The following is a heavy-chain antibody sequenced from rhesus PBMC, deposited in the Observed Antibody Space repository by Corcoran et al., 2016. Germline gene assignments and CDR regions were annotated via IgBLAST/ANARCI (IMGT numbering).Heavy chain of an antibody. D-gene: IGHD3-16*01. Sequence: QVQLQESGPGLVKPSETLSLTCAVSGGSISSNYWSWIRLPPGKGLEGIGYIYGSSGGTYYNPSLQCRVTISTDTSKNQFSLKLSSVTAADTAVYYCARDGYSGSYFDYWGQGVLVTVSS. V-gene: IGHV4-160*01. CDR2: IYGSSGGT. CDR3: ARDGYSGSYFDY. J-gene: IGHJ4*01. CDR1: GGSISSNY.